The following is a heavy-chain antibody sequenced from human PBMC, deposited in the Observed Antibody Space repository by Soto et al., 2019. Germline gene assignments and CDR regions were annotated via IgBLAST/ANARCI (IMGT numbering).Heavy chain of an antibody. Sequence: SETLSLTCAVYGGSFSGYYWSWIRQPPGKGLEWIGEINHSGSTNYNPSNKSRVTISVDTSKNQYTKKMSYVTAADTAVYYCARGRAYDYIWGSYRPYYFDYWGQGTLVTVS. D-gene: IGHD3-16*02. CDR2: INHSGST. CDR3: ARGRAYDYIWGSYRPYYFDY. CDR1: GGSFSGYY. J-gene: IGHJ4*02. V-gene: IGHV4-34*01.